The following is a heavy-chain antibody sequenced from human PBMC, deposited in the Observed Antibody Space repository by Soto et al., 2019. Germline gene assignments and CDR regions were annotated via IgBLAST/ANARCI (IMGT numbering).Heavy chain of an antibody. CDR1: GFIFDDYA. V-gene: IGHV3-9*01. D-gene: IGHD1-26*01. CDR3: AKDTSGAEVGIMDV. Sequence: EVKLVESGGGLVQPGRSLRLSCATSGFIFDDYAMHWVRQAPGKGLEWVSGISWNSGVINYADSVKGRFTTSRDNAKHSLYLQLSSLSSADTATYFCAKDTSGAEVGIMDVWGKGTTVIVSS. J-gene: IGHJ6*03. CDR2: ISWNSGVI.